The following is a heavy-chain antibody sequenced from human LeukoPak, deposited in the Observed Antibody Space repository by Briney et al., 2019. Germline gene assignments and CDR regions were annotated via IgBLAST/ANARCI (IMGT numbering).Heavy chain of an antibody. D-gene: IGHD3-16*02. CDR2: IDWDDDK. CDR3: ARMKENTWRYFQH. CDR1: GFSLRTSRMC. J-gene: IGHJ1*01. Sequence: SGPTLVNPTQTLTLTCTFSGFSLRTSRMCVSWIRQPPGKALEWLARIDWDDDKYYSTSLKTRLTISKDTSKNQVVLTMTNMDPVDTATYYCARMKENTWRYFQHWGQGTLVTVSS. V-gene: IGHV2-70*11.